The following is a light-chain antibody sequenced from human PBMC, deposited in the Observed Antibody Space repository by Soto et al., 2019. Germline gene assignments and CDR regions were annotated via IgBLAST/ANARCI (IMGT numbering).Light chain of an antibody. V-gene: IGKV3-15*01. J-gene: IGKJ3*01. Sequence: EIVMTQSPATLSVSPGERATLSCRASQSVSSNLAWYPQKPGQPPRLLIYGASTRATGIPARFSGSGSGTEFTLTISSLQSEDFAVYYCQQYNNWPPIFTFGPGTKVDIK. CDR3: QQYNNWPPIFT. CDR1: QSVSSN. CDR2: GAS.